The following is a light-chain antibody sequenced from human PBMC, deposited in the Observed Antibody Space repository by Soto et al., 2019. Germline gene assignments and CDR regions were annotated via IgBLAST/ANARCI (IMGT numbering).Light chain of an antibody. V-gene: IGKV3-11*01. CDR3: QQRSSWPLT. CDR1: QSVCSY. Sequence: EIVLTQSPATLSLSPGERATLSCRASQSVCSYFAWNQQKPGQAPRLLIYDAFSRATGIPARFSGSGSGTDFTLTLSGLEPEAFAVFFCQQRSSWPLTFGGGPMVEIK. J-gene: IGKJ4*01. CDR2: DAF.